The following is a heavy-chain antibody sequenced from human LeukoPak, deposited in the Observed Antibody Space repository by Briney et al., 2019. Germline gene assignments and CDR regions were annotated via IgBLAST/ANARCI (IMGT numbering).Heavy chain of an antibody. V-gene: IGHV1-2*02. CDR3: ARANFLYCSSTSCLFDY. Sequence: GASVKVSCKASVYTCTDYYMHWVRQAPGQGFEWMGWINPNEGDTYYAQKFQGRVTMTRDMSISTAHLEVSRLRSDDTAVYYCARANFLYCSSTSCLFDYWGQGTLVTVSS. CDR1: VYTCTDYY. J-gene: IGHJ4*02. CDR2: INPNEGDT. D-gene: IGHD2-2*01.